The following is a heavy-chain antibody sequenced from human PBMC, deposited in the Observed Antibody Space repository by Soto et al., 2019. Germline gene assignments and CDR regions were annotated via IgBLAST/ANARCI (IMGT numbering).Heavy chain of an antibody. CDR1: GFTFSSYG. CDR3: ARVRSYYDSNSAAFDI. D-gene: IGHD3-22*01. CDR2: IWYDGSNK. J-gene: IGHJ3*02. Sequence: SXRLSCAASGFTFSSYGMHWVRQAPGKGLEWVAVIWYDGSNKYYADSVKGRFTISRDNSKNTLYLQMNSLRAEDTAVYYCARVRSYYDSNSAAFDIWGQGTMVTVSS. V-gene: IGHV3-33*01.